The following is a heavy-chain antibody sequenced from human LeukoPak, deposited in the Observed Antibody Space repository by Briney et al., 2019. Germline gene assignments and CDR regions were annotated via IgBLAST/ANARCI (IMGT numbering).Heavy chain of an antibody. Sequence: PSETLSLTCTVSGSSISSYYWTWVRQPPGKGLEYIGYIYYTGSTNSSPSLKSRVTISLDTSKNQFSLKLNSVTAADTAVYYCARHPIFGGTNVYAFDYWGQGTLVTVSA. V-gene: IGHV4-59*08. CDR2: IYYTGST. CDR3: ARHPIFGGTNVYAFDY. CDR1: GSSISSYY. D-gene: IGHD2-8*01. J-gene: IGHJ4*02.